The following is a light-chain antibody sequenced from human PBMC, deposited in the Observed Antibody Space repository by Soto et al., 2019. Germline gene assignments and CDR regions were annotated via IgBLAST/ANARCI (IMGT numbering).Light chain of an antibody. V-gene: IGLV1-40*01. CDR1: SSNIGAGYD. J-gene: IGLJ1*01. CDR2: GNS. Sequence: LTQPPSVSGAPGQRVTISCTGSSSNIGAGYDVHWYQQLPGTAPKLLIYGNSNRPSGVPDRFSGSKSGTSASLAITGLQAEDEADYYCQSYDSSLSALYVFGTGTKVTVL. CDR3: QSYDSSLSALYV.